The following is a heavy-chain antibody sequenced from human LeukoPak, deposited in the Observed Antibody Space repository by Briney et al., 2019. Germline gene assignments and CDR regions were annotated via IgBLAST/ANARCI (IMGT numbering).Heavy chain of an antibody. D-gene: IGHD6-6*01. Sequence: PSETLSLTCTVSGGSISSYYWSWIRQPAGKGLEWIGRIYTSGSTNYNPSLKSRVTMSVDTSKNQFSLKLSSVTAADTAVYYCVTGSSSEGDFDYWGQGTLVTVSS. CDR2: IYTSGST. CDR1: GGSISSYY. V-gene: IGHV4-4*07. J-gene: IGHJ4*02. CDR3: VTGSSSEGDFDY.